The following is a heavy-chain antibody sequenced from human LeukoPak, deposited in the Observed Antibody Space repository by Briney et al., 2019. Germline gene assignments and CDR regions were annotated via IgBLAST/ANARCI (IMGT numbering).Heavy chain of an antibody. CDR3: AKVPVFSLTISEVVTDDAFDI. D-gene: IGHD3-3*01. CDR2: ISGSGGAP. J-gene: IGHJ3*02. V-gene: IGHV3-23*01. Sequence: GGSLRLSCAASGFTFSSYAMSWVRQAPGKGLEWVSAISGSGGAPYYADSVKGRFTISRDNSKNTLYMQMNSLRAEDTAVYYCAKVPVFSLTISEVVTDDAFDIWGQGTIVTVSS. CDR1: GFTFSSYA.